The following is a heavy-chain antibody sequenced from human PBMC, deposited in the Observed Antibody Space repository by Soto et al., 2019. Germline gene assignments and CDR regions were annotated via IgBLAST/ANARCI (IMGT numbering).Heavy chain of an antibody. V-gene: IGHV4-59*08. Sequence: SETLSLTCTVSGGSIRSYYWSWIRQPPGKGLEWIGYIYYSGSTNYNPSLKSRVTISVDTSKNQFSLKLSSVTAADTAVYYCASAYYYIVTGYSHLDYWGQGTLVTVSS. CDR2: IYYSGST. J-gene: IGHJ4*02. CDR1: GGSIRSYY. D-gene: IGHD3-9*01. CDR3: ASAYYYIVTGYSHLDY.